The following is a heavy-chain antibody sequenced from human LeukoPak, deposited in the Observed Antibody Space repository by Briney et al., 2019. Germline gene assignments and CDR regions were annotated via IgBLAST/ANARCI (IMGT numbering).Heavy chain of an antibody. Sequence: GGSLRLSCAVSGFTFRTYWMHWVRQVPGEGLVWVSRINEDGSITNYADSVKGRFTISRDNSKSTLYLQMNSLRAEDTALYYCAREEDFWSGRPFSPDYWGQGTLVSVSS. CDR2: INEDGSIT. V-gene: IGHV3-74*01. CDR1: GFTFRTYW. J-gene: IGHJ4*02. CDR3: AREEDFWSGRPFSPDY. D-gene: IGHD3-3*01.